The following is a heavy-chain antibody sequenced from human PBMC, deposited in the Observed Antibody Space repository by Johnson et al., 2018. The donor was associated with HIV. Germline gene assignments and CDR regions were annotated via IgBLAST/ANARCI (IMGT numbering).Heavy chain of an antibody. CDR3: AREDYHYDGSDHVLGAFDI. Sequence: VQLVESGGGVVRPGGSLRLPCSASGFTLSTYAIHWARHSPLYVLEWVAVMLFDASEKYYADSVKCRFPVSRDNSKQTLYLDMNSLRAEDTAVYFCAREDYHYDGSDHVLGAFDIWGQGTMVTVSS. J-gene: IGHJ3*02. CDR1: GFTLSTYA. CDR2: MLFDASEK. D-gene: IGHD3-22*01. V-gene: IGHV3-30*04.